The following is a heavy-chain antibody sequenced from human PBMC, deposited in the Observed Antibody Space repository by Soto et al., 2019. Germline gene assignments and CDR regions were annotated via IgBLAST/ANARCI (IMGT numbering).Heavy chain of an antibody. D-gene: IGHD4-17*01. V-gene: IGHV4-30-4*01. Sequence: PSETLSLTCTVFGGSVSIGDYLWSWIRQRPGKGLEWIGYIHDSGNTYYNPSLKSRVTISLDTSKNQFSLKVTSMTAADTAVYLCARARGGDSGDYASLFDRWGQGNLVTV. CDR2: IHDSGNT. CDR1: GGSVSIGDYL. CDR3: ARARGGDSGDYASLFDR. J-gene: IGHJ5*02.